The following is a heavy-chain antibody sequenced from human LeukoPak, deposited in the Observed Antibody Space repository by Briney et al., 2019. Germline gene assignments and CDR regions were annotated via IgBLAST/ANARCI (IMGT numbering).Heavy chain of an antibody. CDR3: ARVRQYYDILTGYSLLDP. D-gene: IGHD3-9*01. V-gene: IGHV3-74*01. CDR1: GDSW. J-gene: IGHJ5*02. CDR2: IKTDGSST. Sequence: GGSLRLSCAGSGDSWMHWVRQVPGKGLVWVSRIKTDGSSTSYADSVKGRFTISRDNAKNTLYLQMNSLRAEDTAVYYCARVRQYYDILTGYSLLDPWGQGTLVTVSS.